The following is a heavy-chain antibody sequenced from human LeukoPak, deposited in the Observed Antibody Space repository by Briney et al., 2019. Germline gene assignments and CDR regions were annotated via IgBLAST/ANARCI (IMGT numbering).Heavy chain of an antibody. D-gene: IGHD1-1*01. CDR3: ARGPRYSPDY. Sequence: ASVKVSCKASGYTFTDFGITWVRQAPGQGLEWVGWISAYNGNTNYAQKFQGRVTMTTDTSTRTAYMELRSLRSDDTAVYYCARGPRYSPDYWGQGSLVTVSS. CDR1: GYTFTDFG. J-gene: IGHJ4*02. V-gene: IGHV1-18*01. CDR2: ISAYNGNT.